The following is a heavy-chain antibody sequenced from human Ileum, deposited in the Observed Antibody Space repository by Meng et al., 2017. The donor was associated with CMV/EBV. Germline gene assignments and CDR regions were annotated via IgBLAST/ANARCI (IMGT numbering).Heavy chain of an antibody. J-gene: IGHJ4*02. V-gene: IGHV4-39*07. CDR1: GGSISSSSYY. D-gene: IGHD3-3*01. Sequence: SETLSLTCTVSGGSISSSSYYWGWIRQPPGRGLEWIGEINHSGSTNYNPPLKSRVTISVDTSKNQFSLKLSSVTAADTAVYYCARPHRDYDFWSGAPDYWGQGTLVTVSS. CDR3: ARPHRDYDFWSGAPDY. CDR2: INHSGST.